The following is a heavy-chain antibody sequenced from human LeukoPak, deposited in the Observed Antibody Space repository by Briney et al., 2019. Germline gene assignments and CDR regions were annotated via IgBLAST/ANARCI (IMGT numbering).Heavy chain of an antibody. V-gene: IGHV3-23*01. J-gene: IGHJ5*02. CDR1: GLTFSNYA. CDR2: ISGSGGST. D-gene: IGHD2-21*02. Sequence: PGGSLRLSCAASGLTFSNYAMTWVRQAPRKGLEWVSAISGSGGSTYYADSVKGRFTISRDNSKNTLYLQMNSLRAEDTAVYYCAKDRKHIVVVTAMDPWGQGTLVTVSS. CDR3: AKDRKHIVVVTAMDP.